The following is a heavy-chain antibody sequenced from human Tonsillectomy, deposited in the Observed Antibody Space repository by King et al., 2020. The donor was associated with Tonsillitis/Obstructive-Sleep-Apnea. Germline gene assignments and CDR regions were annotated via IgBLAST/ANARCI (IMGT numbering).Heavy chain of an antibody. Sequence: VQLVESGGGLVQPGGSLRVSCAASGFTFSNYAVNWVRQSPGKGLECISYISSSSSPIFYADSVKGRLTISRDNAKNSLYLQMNSLRDEDTAVYYCTRLGVEGVITDYWGQGTLVTVS. CDR3: TRLGVEGVITDY. J-gene: IGHJ4*02. CDR2: ISSSSSPI. V-gene: IGHV3-48*02. D-gene: IGHD3-10*01. CDR1: GFTFSNYA.